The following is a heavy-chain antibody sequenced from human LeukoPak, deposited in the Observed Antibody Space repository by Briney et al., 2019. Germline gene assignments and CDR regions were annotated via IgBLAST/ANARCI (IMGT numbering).Heavy chain of an antibody. CDR3: ARAGGRSWFDP. V-gene: IGHV1-2*02. Sequence: ASVKVSCKASGYSFNDKYLHWVRQAPGQGLEWMGSINPNSGGTNYAQKFQGRVTMTTDTSMSTAYMELSRLTSDDTAVYYCARAGGRSWFDPWGQGTLVTVPS. J-gene: IGHJ5*02. CDR1: GYSFNDKY. CDR2: INPNSGGT.